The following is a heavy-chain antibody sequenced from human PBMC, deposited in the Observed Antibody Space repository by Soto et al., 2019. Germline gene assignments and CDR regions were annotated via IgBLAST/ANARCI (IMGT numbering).Heavy chain of an antibody. CDR2: VNSDVSST. V-gene: IGHV3-74*01. Sequence: EVQLVESGGGLVQPGGSLRLSCAASGFTFSSYWMHWVRQAPGKGLVWVSRVNSDVSSTNYADSVKGRFTISRDNARDTLYLLMNSLRAEDTAVYYCAREGNYGNHHDGFDIWGQGTMVTVSP. CDR3: AREGNYGNHHDGFDI. CDR1: GFTFSSYW. J-gene: IGHJ3*02. D-gene: IGHD1-7*01.